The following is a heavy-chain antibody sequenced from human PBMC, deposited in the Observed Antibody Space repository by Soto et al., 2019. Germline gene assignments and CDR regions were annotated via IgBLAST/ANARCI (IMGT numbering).Heavy chain of an antibody. V-gene: IGHV3-74*01. J-gene: IGHJ4*02. CDR3: ARDIGGGGSH. CDR1: GFTFSTNW. D-gene: IGHD3-16*01. CDR2: INEDGRIT. Sequence: EVQLVESGGGLVQPGGSLRLSCAASGFTFSTNWMHWVRQVAGKGLIWVSRINEDGRITDYADSAKGRFTISRDNAKNTLYLQRTSLRAEYTAVYYCARDIGGGGSHWGQGTLVTVAS.